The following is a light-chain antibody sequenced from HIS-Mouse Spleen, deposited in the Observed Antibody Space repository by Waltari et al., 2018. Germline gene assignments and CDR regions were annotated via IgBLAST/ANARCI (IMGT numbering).Light chain of an antibody. Sequence: NFMLTQPHSVSESPGKTVTISCTRSSGSIASNYVQWYQQRPGSAPTTVCYEDNQRPSGVPDRFSGSIDSSSNSASLTISGLKTEDEADYYCQSYDSSNWVFGGGTKLTVL. CDR2: EDN. CDR1: SGSIASNY. CDR3: QSYDSSNWV. J-gene: IGLJ3*02. V-gene: IGLV6-57*04.